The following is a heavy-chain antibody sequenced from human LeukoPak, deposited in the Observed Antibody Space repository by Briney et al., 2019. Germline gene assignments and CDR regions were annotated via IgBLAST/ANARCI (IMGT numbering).Heavy chain of an antibody. CDR2: IYTSGST. Sequence: SETLSLTCTVSGGSISSYYWSWIRQPPGKGLEWIGYIYTSGSTNYNPSLKSRVTISVDTSKNQFSLKLSSVTAADTAVYYCARQQWLPHNYYYMDVWGKGTTVTVSS. J-gene: IGHJ6*03. CDR1: GGSISSYY. V-gene: IGHV4-4*09. CDR3: ARQQWLPHNYYYMDV. D-gene: IGHD6-19*01.